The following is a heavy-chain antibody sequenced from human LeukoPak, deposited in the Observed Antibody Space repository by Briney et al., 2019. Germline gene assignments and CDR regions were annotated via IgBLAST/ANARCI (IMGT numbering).Heavy chain of an antibody. V-gene: IGHV3-11*04. J-gene: IGHJ4*02. D-gene: IGHD4-17*01. Sequence: GGSLRLSCAASGFTFSDYYMSWIRQAPGKGLEWVSYISSSGSTIYYADSEKGRFTISRDNAKNSLYLQMNSLRAEDTAVYYCARDRGVDDYGAVDDYWGQGTLVTVSS. CDR1: GFTFSDYY. CDR3: ARDRGVDDYGAVDDY. CDR2: ISSSGSTI.